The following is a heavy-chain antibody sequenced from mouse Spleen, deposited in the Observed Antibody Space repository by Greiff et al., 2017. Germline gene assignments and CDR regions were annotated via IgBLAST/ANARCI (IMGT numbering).Heavy chain of an antibody. V-gene: IGHV5-4*02. Sequence: DVKLVESGGGLVKPGGSLKLPCAASGFTFSDYYMYWVRQTPEKRLEWVATISDGGSYTYYPDSVKGRFTISRDNAKNNLYLQMSSLKSEDTAMYYCARASGYGPWFAYWGQGTLVTVSA. CDR2: ISDGGSYT. D-gene: IGHD1-2*01. CDR1: GFTFSDYY. CDR3: ARASGYGPWFAY. J-gene: IGHJ3*01.